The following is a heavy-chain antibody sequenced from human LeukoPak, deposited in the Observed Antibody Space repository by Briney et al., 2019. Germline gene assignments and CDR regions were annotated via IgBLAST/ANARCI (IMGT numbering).Heavy chain of an antibody. CDR2: ISSSGSTI. CDR1: GFTFGDYA. J-gene: IGHJ4*02. V-gene: IGHV3-48*03. Sequence: GGSLRLSCTASGFTFGDYAMNWVRQAPGKGLEWVSYISSSGSTIYYADSVKGRFTISRDNAKNSLYLQMNSLRAEDTAVYYCARDRPWGSYWGQGTLVTVSS. D-gene: IGHD7-27*01. CDR3: ARDRPWGSY.